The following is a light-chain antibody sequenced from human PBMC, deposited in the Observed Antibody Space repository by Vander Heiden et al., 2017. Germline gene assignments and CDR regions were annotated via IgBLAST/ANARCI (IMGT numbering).Light chain of an antibody. V-gene: IGKV1-17*01. CDR3: RQHNSYAWT. Sequence: IQMLQSPSSLSASVGDRVTITCLASQGIRNDLGGYQQKPGKAPKRLIYAASSLQSGGPSRFSGSGSGTEFTLTIISLQPEDFATYYCRQHNSYAWTCGQGTKVEIK. CDR1: QGIRND. CDR2: AAS. J-gene: IGKJ1*01.